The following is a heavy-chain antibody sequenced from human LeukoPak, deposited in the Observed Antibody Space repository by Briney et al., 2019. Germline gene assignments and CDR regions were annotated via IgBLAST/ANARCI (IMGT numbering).Heavy chain of an antibody. J-gene: IGHJ4*02. CDR2: IYPGDSDT. CDR1: GYSFTNYW. Sequence: GESLKISCKGSGYSFTNYWIGWVRQMPGKGLEWMGIIYPGDSDTRYSPSFQGQVTISADKSVSTTYLQWSSLKASDTAMYYCAASTYGSGSYVGLDSWGQGTLVSVYS. D-gene: IGHD3-10*01. CDR3: AASTYGSGSYVGLDS. V-gene: IGHV5-51*01.